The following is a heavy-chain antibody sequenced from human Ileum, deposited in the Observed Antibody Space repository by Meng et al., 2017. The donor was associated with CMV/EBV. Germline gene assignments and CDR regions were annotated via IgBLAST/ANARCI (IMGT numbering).Heavy chain of an antibody. J-gene: IGHJ4*02. CDR3: ARRESRGYYYIDY. V-gene: IGHV4-4*07. Sequence: QVHLQQSGPGLVRPSETLSLTCTVSGDSFSNFCWSWIRQPAGQELEWIGRISPSGNINYIPSLKSRVTMSLDTSNNQIFLNLTTVPAADTALYYCARRESRGYYYIDYWGQGILVTVSS. D-gene: IGHD3-22*01. CDR1: GDSFSNFC. CDR2: ISPSGNI.